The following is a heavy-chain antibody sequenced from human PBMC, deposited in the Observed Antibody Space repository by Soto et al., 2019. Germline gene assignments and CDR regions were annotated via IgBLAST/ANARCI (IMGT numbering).Heavy chain of an antibody. Sequence: SETLSLTCTVSGGSISSGGYYWSWIRQHPGKGLEWIGYIYYSGSTYYNPSLKSRVTISVDTSKNQFSLKLSSVTAADTAVYYCARAGPPGWNDVDPEPYYFDYWGQGTLVTVSS. CDR1: GGSISSGGYY. CDR3: ARAGPPGWNDVDPEPYYFDY. V-gene: IGHV4-31*03. CDR2: IYYSGST. J-gene: IGHJ4*02. D-gene: IGHD1-1*01.